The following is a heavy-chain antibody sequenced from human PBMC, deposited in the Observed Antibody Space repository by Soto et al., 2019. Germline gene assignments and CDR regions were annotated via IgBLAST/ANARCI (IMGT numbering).Heavy chain of an antibody. CDR3: ARETGREMATNARSVYYYYGMDV. CDR1: GDSVSSNSAA. J-gene: IGHJ6*02. CDR2: TYYRSKWYN. Sequence: SQTLSLTCAISGDSVSSNSAAWNWIRQSPSRGLEWLGRTYYRSKWYNDYAVSVKSRITINPDTSKNQFSLQLNSVTPEDTAVYYCARETGREMATNARSVYYYYGMDVWGQGTTVTVS. D-gene: IGHD5-12*01. V-gene: IGHV6-1*01.